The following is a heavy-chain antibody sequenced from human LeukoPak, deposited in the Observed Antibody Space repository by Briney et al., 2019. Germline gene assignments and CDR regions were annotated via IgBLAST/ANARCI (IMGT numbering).Heavy chain of an antibody. Sequence: GASVKVSCKASGYTFTSYDINWVRQATGQGLEWMGWINPNSGGTNYAQKFQGRVTMTRDTSISTAYMELSRLRSDDTAVYYCARVQSRYRFNWFDPWGQGTLVTVSS. J-gene: IGHJ5*02. CDR2: INPNSGGT. CDR3: ARVQSRYRFNWFDP. V-gene: IGHV1-2*02. CDR1: GYTFTSYD. D-gene: IGHD2-15*01.